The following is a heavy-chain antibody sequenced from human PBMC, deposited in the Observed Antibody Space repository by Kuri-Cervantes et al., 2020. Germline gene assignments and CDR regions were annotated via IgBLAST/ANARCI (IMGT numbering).Heavy chain of an antibody. J-gene: IGHJ6*03. Sequence: ASVKVSCKASGYTFTKYCMHWVRQAPGQGLEWMGIINPSGGSTSYAQKVQGRVTTTRDTSTSTVYMELSSLRSEDTAVYYCARGTFLGYYYMDVWGKGTTVTVSS. D-gene: IGHD1-1*01. CDR2: INPSGGST. CDR1: GYTFTKYC. CDR3: ARGTFLGYYYMDV. V-gene: IGHV1-46*01.